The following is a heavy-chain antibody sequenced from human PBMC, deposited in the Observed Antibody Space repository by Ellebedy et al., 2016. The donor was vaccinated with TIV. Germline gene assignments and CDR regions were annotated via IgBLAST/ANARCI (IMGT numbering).Heavy chain of an antibody. Sequence: GESLKISCAASGFTFSSYDMHWVRQATGKSLEWVSAIGTAGDTYYPRSVKGRFTISRENAKNSLYLQMNSLRAEDTAVYYCARVPYYYDSSGYWHDAFDIWGQGTMVTVSS. CDR3: ARVPYYYDSSGYWHDAFDI. D-gene: IGHD3-22*01. CDR2: IGTAGDT. CDR1: GFTFSSYD. J-gene: IGHJ3*02. V-gene: IGHV3-13*01.